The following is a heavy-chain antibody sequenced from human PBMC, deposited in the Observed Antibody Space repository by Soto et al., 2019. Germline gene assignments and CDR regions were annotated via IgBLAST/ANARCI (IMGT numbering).Heavy chain of an antibody. J-gene: IGHJ5*01. Sequence: GRSLRRSCVASGFTFSSYALSWVRQTPRKGLEWVSHMRGSGSKIVWAYSVKCRFTISRDNAKHTLYWQMSSLRREDTAVYYGGKDSPPGGTGGAWFESSGQGNLVTVSS. CDR2: MRGSGSKI. V-gene: IGHV3-23*01. CDR1: GFTFSSYA. D-gene: IGHD2-8*02. CDR3: GKDSPPGGTGGAWFES.